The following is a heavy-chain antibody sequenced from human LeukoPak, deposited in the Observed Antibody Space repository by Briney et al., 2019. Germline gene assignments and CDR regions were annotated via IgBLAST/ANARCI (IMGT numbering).Heavy chain of an antibody. CDR2: ISSSSSTI. J-gene: IGHJ4*02. V-gene: IGHV3-48*01. D-gene: IGHD3-22*01. CDR3: ARGTGTYYYDSSGYYPGY. CDR1: GFTFSSYS. Sequence: GGSLRLSCAASGFTFSSYSMNWVRQAPGKGLEWVSYISSSSSTIYYADSVKGRFTISRDNAKNSLYLQMNSLRAEDTAVYYCARGTGTYYYDSSGYYPGYRGQGTLVTVSS.